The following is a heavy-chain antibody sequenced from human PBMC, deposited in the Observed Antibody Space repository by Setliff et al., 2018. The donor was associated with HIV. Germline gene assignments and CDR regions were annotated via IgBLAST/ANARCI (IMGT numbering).Heavy chain of an antibody. CDR1: GASVRSPTW. J-gene: IGHJ3*02. CDR3: ARHWGNAFDI. V-gene: IGHV3-11*04. CDR2: IGYSGTPI. D-gene: IGHD7-27*01. Sequence: LSLTCAVSGASVRSPTWWSWIRQAPGKGLEWVSYIGYSGTPIYYADSVKGRFTISRDNAENSLFLQMNSLRVEDTAVYYCARHWGNAFDIWGQGTMVTVSS.